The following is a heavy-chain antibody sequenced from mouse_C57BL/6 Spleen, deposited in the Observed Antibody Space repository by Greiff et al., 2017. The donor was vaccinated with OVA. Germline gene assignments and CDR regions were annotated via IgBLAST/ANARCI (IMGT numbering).Heavy chain of an antibody. CDR3: AREGIYYGNYSDY. V-gene: IGHV1-82*01. Sequence: VKLMESGPELVKPGASVKISCKASGYAFSSSWMNWVKQRPGKGLEWIGRIYPGDGDTNYNGKFKGKATLTADKSSSTAYMQRSSLTSEDSAVYFCAREGIYYGNYSDYWGQGTTLTVSS. CDR2: IYPGDGDT. CDR1: GYAFSSSW. D-gene: IGHD2-1*01. J-gene: IGHJ2*01.